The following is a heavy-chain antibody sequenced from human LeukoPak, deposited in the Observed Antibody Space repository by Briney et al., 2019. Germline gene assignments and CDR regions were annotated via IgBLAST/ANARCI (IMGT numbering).Heavy chain of an antibody. J-gene: IGHJ6*03. CDR1: GGSISSSSYY. CDR3: ARDSSGWYSGYYYYMDV. CDR2: IYYSGST. Sequence: SETLSLTCTVSGGSISSSSYYWGWIRQPPGKGLEWIGSIYYSGSTYYNPSLKSRVTISVDTSKNQFSLKLSSVTAADTAVYYCARDSSGWYSGYYYYMDVWGKGTTVTISS. D-gene: IGHD6-19*01. V-gene: IGHV4-39*07.